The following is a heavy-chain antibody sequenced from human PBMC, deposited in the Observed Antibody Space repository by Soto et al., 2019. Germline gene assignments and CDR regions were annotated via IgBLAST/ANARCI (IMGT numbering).Heavy chain of an antibody. CDR3: ARDREEQWLASSYYYGMDV. CDR2: IIPIFGTA. Sequence: SVKVSCKASGGTFSSYAISWVRQAPGQGLEWMGGIIPIFGTANYAQKFQGRVTITADKSTSTAYMEPSSLRSEDTAVYYCARDREEQWLASSYYYGMDVWGQGTTVTVSS. CDR1: GGTFSSYA. V-gene: IGHV1-69*06. J-gene: IGHJ6*02. D-gene: IGHD6-19*01.